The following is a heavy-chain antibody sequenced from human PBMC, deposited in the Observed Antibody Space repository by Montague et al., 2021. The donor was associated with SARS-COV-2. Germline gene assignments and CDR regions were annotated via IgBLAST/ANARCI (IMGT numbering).Heavy chain of an antibody. CDR2: TYYWFKWYN. D-gene: IGHD1-1*01. CDR3: TSGREGNYNVMDV. Sequence: CAISGDSVSSNSATWNWVRQSPSRGLEWLGRTYYWFKWYNDYAVSVRGRVTINPDTSKNQFSLQLNSVTPEDTAIYYCTSGREGNYNVMDVWGQGTTVTVSS. CDR1: GDSVSSNSAT. V-gene: IGHV6-1*01. J-gene: IGHJ6*02.